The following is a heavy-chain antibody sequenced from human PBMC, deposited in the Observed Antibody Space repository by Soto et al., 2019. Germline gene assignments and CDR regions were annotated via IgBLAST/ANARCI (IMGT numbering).Heavy chain of an antibody. CDR2: ISYDGSNK. D-gene: IGHD3-22*01. Sequence: GGSLRLSCAASGFTFSSYAMHWVRQAPGKGLEWVAVISYDGSNKYYADSVKGRFTISRDNSKNTLYLQMNSLRAEDTAVYYCARPYYSDSSGYVYWGQGALVTVSS. CDR3: ARPYYSDSSGYVY. CDR1: GFTFSSYA. J-gene: IGHJ4*02. V-gene: IGHV3-30-3*01.